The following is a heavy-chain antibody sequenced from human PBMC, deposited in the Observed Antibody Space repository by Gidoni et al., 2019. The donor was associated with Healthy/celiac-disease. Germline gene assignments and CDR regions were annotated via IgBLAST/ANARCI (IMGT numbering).Heavy chain of an antibody. CDR1: GFTFSSYA. V-gene: IGHV3-30*01. D-gene: IGHD6-6*01. CDR2: ISYDGSNK. J-gene: IGHJ6*03. Sequence: QVQLVESGGGVVQPGRSLSLPCAASGFTFSSYAMHWVRQAPGKGLEWVAVISYDGSNKYYADSVKGRFTISRDNSKNTLYLQMNSLRAEDTAVYYCARDPYSSFMDVWGKGTTVTVSS. CDR3: ARDPYSSFMDV.